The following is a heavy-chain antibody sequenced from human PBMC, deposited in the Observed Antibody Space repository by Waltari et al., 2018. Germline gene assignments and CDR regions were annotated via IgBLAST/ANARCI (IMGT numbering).Heavy chain of an antibody. Sequence: QVHLVQSGAEVKKPGASVTVSCKASGYTFTSYGISWVRQAPGPVLEWMGWISAYNGNTDYAQKLQGRVTMTTDTSTSTAYMELRSLRSDDTAGYYCSRGPYCSGGSCYSGDWFDPWGKGTLVTVSS. CDR2: ISAYNGNT. V-gene: IGHV1-18*01. D-gene: IGHD2-15*01. J-gene: IGHJ5*02. CDR1: GYTFTSYG. CDR3: SRGPYCSGGSCYSGDWFDP.